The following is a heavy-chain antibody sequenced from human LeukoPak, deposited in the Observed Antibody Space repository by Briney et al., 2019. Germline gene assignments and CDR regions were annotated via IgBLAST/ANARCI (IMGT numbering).Heavy chain of an antibody. D-gene: IGHD3-22*01. CDR2: ISSSSSYI. CDR1: GFTFSDYA. Sequence: GGSLRLSCAASGFTFSDYAMIWVRQAPGKGLEWVSSISSSSSYIYYADSVKGRFTISRDNAKNSLYLQMNSLRAEDTAVYYCARRYDSSGYSIDRFDYWGQGTLVTVSS. CDR3: ARRYDSSGYSIDRFDY. J-gene: IGHJ4*02. V-gene: IGHV3-21*01.